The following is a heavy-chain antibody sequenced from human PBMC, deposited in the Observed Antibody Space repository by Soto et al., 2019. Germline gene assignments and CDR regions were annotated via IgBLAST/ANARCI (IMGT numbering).Heavy chain of an antibody. V-gene: IGHV5-51*01. D-gene: IGHD6-13*01. CDR3: ARQGATAATLPLIWFDP. CDR2: IYLDNFDT. J-gene: IGHJ5*02. Sequence: GESLKNSCKGSGYSFSGYWIAWGGPMPGKSLEWNGIIYLDNFDTRYSRSFQGQVTISADKSIRTAYLQWSSLKASDTAVYYCARQGATAATLPLIWFDPWGQGTLVTVSS. CDR1: GYSFSGYW.